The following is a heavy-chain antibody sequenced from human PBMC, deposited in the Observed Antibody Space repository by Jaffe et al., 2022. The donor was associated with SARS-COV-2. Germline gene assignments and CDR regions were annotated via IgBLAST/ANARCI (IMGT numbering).Heavy chain of an antibody. J-gene: IGHJ6*02. CDR1: GYTFTGYY. V-gene: IGHV1-2*06. D-gene: IGHD3-3*01. Sequence: QVQLVQSGAEVKKPGASVKVSCKASGYTFTGYYMHWVRQAPGQGLEWMGRINPNSGGTNYAQKFQGRVTMTRDTSISTAYMELSRLRSDDTAVYYCAREYYDFDYYYYGMDVWGQGTTVTVSS. CDR3: AREYYDFDYYYYGMDV. CDR2: INPNSGGT.